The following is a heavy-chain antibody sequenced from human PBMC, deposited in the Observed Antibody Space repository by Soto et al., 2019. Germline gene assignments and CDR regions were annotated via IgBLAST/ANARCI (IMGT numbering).Heavy chain of an antibody. Sequence: PVGSLRLSCAASGFTFSSYGMHWVRQAPGKGLEWVAVISYDGSNKYYADSVKGRFTISRDNSKNTLYLQMNSLRAEDTAVYYCAKDWRGYCSGGSCKYYYYYYGMNVWGQGTTVTVSS. D-gene: IGHD2-15*01. V-gene: IGHV3-30*18. CDR2: ISYDGSNK. J-gene: IGHJ6*02. CDR1: GFTFSSYG. CDR3: AKDWRGYCSGGSCKYYYYYYGMNV.